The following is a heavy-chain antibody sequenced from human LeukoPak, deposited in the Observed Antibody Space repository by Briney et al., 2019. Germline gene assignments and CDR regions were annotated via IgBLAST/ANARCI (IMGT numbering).Heavy chain of an antibody. D-gene: IGHD1-26*01. CDR3: ARNSGTNP. J-gene: IGHJ5*02. CDR1: GFTFSSYW. V-gene: IGHV3-7*01. Sequence: QSGGSLRLSCGVSGFTFSSYWMSWVRQAPGKGLEWVANIKQDGSEKYYVDSVKGRFTISRDNAKNSLYLQMNSLRAEDTAVYYCARNSGTNPWGQGTLVTVSS. CDR2: IKQDGSEK.